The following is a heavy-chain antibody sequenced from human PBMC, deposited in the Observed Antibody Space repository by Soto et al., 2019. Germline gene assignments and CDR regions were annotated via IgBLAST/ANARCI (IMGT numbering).Heavy chain of an antibody. CDR3: ARVSSGYSYGPPFDY. Sequence: ASVKVSCRGSGFTFTGYYMHWVRQAPGQGLEWMGWINPNSGGTNYAQKFQGWVTMTRDTSISTAYMELSRLRSDDTPVYYCARVSSGYSYGPPFDYWGQGTLVTVSS. CDR1: GFTFTGYY. V-gene: IGHV1-2*04. CDR2: INPNSGGT. D-gene: IGHD5-18*01. J-gene: IGHJ4*02.